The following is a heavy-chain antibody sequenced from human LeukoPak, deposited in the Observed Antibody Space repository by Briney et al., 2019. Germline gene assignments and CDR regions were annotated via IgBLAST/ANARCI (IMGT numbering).Heavy chain of an antibody. V-gene: IGHV3-21*04. CDR2: ISSSSDHI. D-gene: IGHD2/OR15-2a*01. CDR1: RFAFSSFY. CDR3: ARNILFAFDI. Sequence: PGGSLRLSCVASRFAFSSFYMNWVRQAPGKGLEWVSCISSSSDHIYYADSMKGRFTISRDNSKNTLYLQVNSLRAEDTAMYYCARNILFAFDIWGQGTMVTVSS. J-gene: IGHJ3*02.